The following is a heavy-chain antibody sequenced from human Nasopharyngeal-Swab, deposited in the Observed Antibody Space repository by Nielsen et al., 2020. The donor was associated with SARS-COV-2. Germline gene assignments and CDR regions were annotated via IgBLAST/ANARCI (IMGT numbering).Heavy chain of an antibody. CDR1: GFSLSTSGMC. Sequence: SGPTLVKPTQTLTLNCTFSGFSLSTSGMCVSWIRQPPGKALEWLARIDWDDDKYYSTSLKTRLTISKDTSKNQVVLTMTNMDPVDTATYYCARTYYDFWSGYSGLGAFDIWGQGTMVTVSS. V-gene: IGHV2-70*11. J-gene: IGHJ3*02. CDR3: ARTYYDFWSGYSGLGAFDI. D-gene: IGHD3-3*01. CDR2: IDWDDDK.